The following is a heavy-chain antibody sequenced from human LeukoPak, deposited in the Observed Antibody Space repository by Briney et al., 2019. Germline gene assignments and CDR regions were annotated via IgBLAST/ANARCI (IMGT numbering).Heavy chain of an antibody. V-gene: IGHV3-7*01. CDR1: GFTFSSYW. CDR2: IKQDGSGE. CDR3: TTGYSSGWYNEGNY. Sequence: GGSLRLSCVASGFTFSSYWMSWVRQAPGKGLEWVAKIKQDGSGEYYLDSVKGRFTISRDNAKNSLYLQMNSLRAEDTAVYFCTTGYSSGWYNEGNYWGQGTLFTVSS. J-gene: IGHJ4*02. D-gene: IGHD6-19*01.